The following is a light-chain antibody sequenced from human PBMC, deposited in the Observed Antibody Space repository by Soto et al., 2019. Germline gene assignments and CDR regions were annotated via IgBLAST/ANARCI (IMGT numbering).Light chain of an antibody. CDR3: SSYTSSSNPVV. V-gene: IGLV2-14*01. Sequence: QSALTQPASVSGSPGQSITISCTGTSSDVGGYNYVSWYQQHPGKAPKLMIYEVSTRPSGVSNRFSGSKSGNTASLTISGLQAEDEADYYCSSYTSSSNPVVFGGGTKLTVL. J-gene: IGLJ2*01. CDR2: EVS. CDR1: SSDVGGYNY.